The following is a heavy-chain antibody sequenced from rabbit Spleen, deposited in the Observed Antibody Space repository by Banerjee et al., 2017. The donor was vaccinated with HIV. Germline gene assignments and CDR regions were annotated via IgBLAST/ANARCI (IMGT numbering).Heavy chain of an antibody. Sequence: QEQLVESGGGLVQPEGSLTLTCKASGFSFSSGYDMCWVRQAPGKGLEWIACIYASSGNTYYASWVNGRFSISRSTSLNTVTLQMTSLTVADTATYFCARDTGSSFSSYGMDLWGPGTLVTVS. CDR1: GFSFSSGYD. CDR3: ARDTGSSFSSYGMDL. J-gene: IGHJ6*01. V-gene: IGHV1S47*01. D-gene: IGHD8-1*01. CDR2: IYASSGNT.